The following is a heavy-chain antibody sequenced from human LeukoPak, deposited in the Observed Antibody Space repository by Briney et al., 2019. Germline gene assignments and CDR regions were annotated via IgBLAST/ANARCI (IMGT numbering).Heavy chain of an antibody. D-gene: IGHD6-13*01. CDR2: ISASGGST. CDR3: AKGGYHSSWFSFGY. Sequence: PGGSLRLSCAASGFTFSSYALSWVRQAPGKGLEWVSGISASGGSTYYADSVKGRFTISRDDSKNTLYLLMNSLRAEDTALYYCAKGGYHSSWFSFGYWGQGTLVTVSS. V-gene: IGHV3-23*01. J-gene: IGHJ4*02. CDR1: GFTFSSYA.